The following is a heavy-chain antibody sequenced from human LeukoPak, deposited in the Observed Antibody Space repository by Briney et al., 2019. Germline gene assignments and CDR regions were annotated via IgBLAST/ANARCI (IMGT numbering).Heavy chain of an antibody. J-gene: IGHJ4*02. CDR2: IYHSGST. Sequence: KASETLSLTCTVSGYSISSGYYWGWIRQPPGKGLEWIGSIYHSGSTYYNPSLKSRVTISVDTSKNQFSLKLSSVTAADTAVYYCARDLRSGMNTYYFDYWGQGTLVTVSS. CDR3: ARDLRSGMNTYYFDY. CDR1: GYSISSGYY. D-gene: IGHD3-10*01. V-gene: IGHV4-38-2*02.